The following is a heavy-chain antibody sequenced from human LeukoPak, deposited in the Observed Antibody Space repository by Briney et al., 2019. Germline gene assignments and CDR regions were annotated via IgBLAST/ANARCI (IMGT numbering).Heavy chain of an antibody. Sequence: ASVKVSCKASGYTFTGYYMHWVRQAPGQGLEWMGWTNPNSGGTNYAQKFQGRVTMTRDTSISTAYMELSRLRSDDTAVYYCARGPSLRFWEPDQNKLITDYWGQGTLVTVSS. D-gene: IGHD1-14*01. CDR3: ARGPSLRFWEPDQNKLITDY. CDR2: TNPNSGGT. V-gene: IGHV1-2*02. CDR1: GYTFTGYY. J-gene: IGHJ4*02.